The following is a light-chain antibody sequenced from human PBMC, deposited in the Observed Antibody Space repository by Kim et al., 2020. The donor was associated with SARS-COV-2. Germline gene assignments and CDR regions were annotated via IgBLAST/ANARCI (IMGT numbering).Light chain of an antibody. CDR3: SAWDSSLDAWV. V-gene: IGLV10-54*04. J-gene: IGLJ3*02. Sequence: QTATLTCTGNSNNVGDQGAAGLQLHQGHPPKLLSDRINLRPSGISARFSASRSGNTASLTITGLQAEDEADYYCSAWDSSLDAWVFGGGTQLTVL. CDR1: SNNVGDQG. CDR2: RIN.